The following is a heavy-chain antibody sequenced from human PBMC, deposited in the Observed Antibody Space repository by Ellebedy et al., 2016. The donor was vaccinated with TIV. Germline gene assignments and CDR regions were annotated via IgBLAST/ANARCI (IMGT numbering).Heavy chain of an antibody. CDR3: AKDRRSYCSGGSCYGNWFDP. CDR1: GFTFSSYW. D-gene: IGHD2-15*01. CDR2: IKQDGSER. V-gene: IGHV3-7*01. J-gene: IGHJ5*02. Sequence: GESLKISCAASGFTFSSYWMSWVRQAPGKGLEWVANIKQDGSERYYVDSVKGRFTISRDNSKNTLYLQMNSLRAEDTAVYYCAKDRRSYCSGGSCYGNWFDPWGQGTLVTVSS.